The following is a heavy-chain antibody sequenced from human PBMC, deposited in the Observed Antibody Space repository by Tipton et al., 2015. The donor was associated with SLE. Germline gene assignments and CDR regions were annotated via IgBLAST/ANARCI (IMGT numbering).Heavy chain of an antibody. J-gene: IGHJ4*02. CDR1: GGSFSGYY. Sequence: LRLSCAVYGGSFSGYYWSWIRQPPGKGLEWIGEINHSGSTNYNPSLKSRVTISVDTSKNQFSLKLSSVTAADTAVYYCARPGLSGSGYYSPFDYWGQGTLVTVSS. CDR3: ARPGLSGSGYYSPFDY. V-gene: IGHV4-34*01. CDR2: INHSGST. D-gene: IGHD3-22*01.